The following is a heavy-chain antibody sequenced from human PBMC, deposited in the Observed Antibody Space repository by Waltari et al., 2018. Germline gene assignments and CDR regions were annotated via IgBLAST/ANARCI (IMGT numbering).Heavy chain of an antibody. Sequence: EVLLVDSGGGLVKPGGFLRLSCAGVGFTFNVHAMHWVRQAPGKGLEWVSGILWSGDRIGYADSVKGRFTISRDNAKNSLYLQMNSLRADDTALYFCAKDMTAGGLDNWGQGTLVTVSS. V-gene: IGHV3-9*01. D-gene: IGHD6-13*01. J-gene: IGHJ4*02. CDR2: ILWSGDRI. CDR1: GFTFNVHA. CDR3: AKDMTAGGLDN.